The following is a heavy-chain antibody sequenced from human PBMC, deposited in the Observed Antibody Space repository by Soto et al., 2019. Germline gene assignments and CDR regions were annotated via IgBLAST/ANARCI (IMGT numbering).Heavy chain of an antibody. CDR2: ISAYNGNT. Sequence: QVQLVQSGAEVKKPGASVKVSCKASGYTFTSYGISWVRQAPGQGLEWMGWISAYNGNTNYAQKLRGRVNMTTDTFPGTAYMEVRGLQSDGTAVYYFARGGSGSFYYYYYGMDVWGQGTTVTVSS. CDR1: GYTFTSYG. V-gene: IGHV1-18*01. J-gene: IGHJ6*02. D-gene: IGHD1-26*01. CDR3: ARGGSGSFYYYYYGMDV.